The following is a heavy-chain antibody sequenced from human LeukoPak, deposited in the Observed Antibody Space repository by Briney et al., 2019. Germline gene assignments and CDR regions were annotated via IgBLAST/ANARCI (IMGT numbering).Heavy chain of an antibody. V-gene: IGHV4-39*01. J-gene: IGHJ4*02. CDR2: IFYNVNT. CDR1: GGSINSGSYY. Sequence: PSETLSLTCTVSGGSINSGSYYWGWIRQPPGKELECIGSIFYNVNTYYSPSLTSRLTISIDTPKNQFSLKLNSVTAADTAVYYCSRGHGTPPVRLFDYWGQGALVTVSS. CDR3: SRGHGTPPVRLFDY. D-gene: IGHD1-14*01.